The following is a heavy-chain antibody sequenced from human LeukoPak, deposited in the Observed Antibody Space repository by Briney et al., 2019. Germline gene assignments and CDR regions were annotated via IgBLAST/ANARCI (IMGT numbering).Heavy chain of an antibody. CDR3: ARDQYCSSTSCYDRAFDI. D-gene: IGHD2-2*01. CDR1: GFTFSGYG. CDR2: IWYDGSNK. V-gene: IGHV3-33*01. Sequence: GRSLRLSCAASGFTFSGYGMHWVRQAPGKGLEWVAVIWYDGSNKYYADSVKGRFTVSRDNSKNTLYLQMNSLRAEDTAVYYCARDQYCSSTSCYDRAFDIWGQGTMVTVSS. J-gene: IGHJ3*02.